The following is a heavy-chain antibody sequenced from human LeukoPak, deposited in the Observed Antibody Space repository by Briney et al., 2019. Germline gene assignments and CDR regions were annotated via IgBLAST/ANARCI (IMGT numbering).Heavy chain of an antibody. CDR1: GFTFTNAW. CDR3: TAAYYYDSGSLDY. J-gene: IGHJ4*02. Sequence: PGGSLRLSCAASGFTFTNAWMSWVRQAPGRGLEWVGRIKSKTDGGTTDYAAPVKGRFTISRHDSKNTLFLQMNSLKTEDTAVYYRTAAYYYDSGSLDYWGQGTLVTVSS. CDR2: IKSKTDGGTT. V-gene: IGHV3-15*01. D-gene: IGHD3-10*01.